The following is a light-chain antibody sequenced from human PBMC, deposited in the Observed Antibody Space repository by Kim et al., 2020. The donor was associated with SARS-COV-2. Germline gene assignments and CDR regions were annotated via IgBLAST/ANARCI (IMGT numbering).Light chain of an antibody. CDR1: QDIGTW. CDR2: RAS. CDR3: QHYSRFPYT. V-gene: IGKV1-5*03. Sequence: DNQMTQSPSTLSASVGDRVTVTCRASQDIGTWLAWYQQKPGKAPNLLIYRASSLESGVPSRFSGSGSGTGFTLTISSLQPDDFATYYCQHYSRFPYTFGQGTKLEI. J-gene: IGKJ2*01.